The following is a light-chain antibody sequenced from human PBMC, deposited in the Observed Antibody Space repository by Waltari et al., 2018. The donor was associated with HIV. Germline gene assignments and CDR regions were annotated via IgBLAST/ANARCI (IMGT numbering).Light chain of an antibody. J-gene: IGKJ4*01. Sequence: EIVLTQSPATLSLSPGERATLSCRVSQSVFTYLAWYQQKPGQAPRLLIYDASNRATGIPARFSASGSGTDFTLTISSLEPEDFAVYFCQQRTKWPTFGGGTKVEIK. V-gene: IGKV3-11*01. CDR1: QSVFTY. CDR2: DAS. CDR3: QQRTKWPT.